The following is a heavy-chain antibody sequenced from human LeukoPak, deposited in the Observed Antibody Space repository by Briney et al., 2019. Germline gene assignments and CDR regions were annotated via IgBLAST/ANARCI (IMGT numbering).Heavy chain of an antibody. CDR2: IYPGDSDT. Sequence: GESLQISCKGSGYSFTSYWIGWVRQMPGKGLEWMGIIYPGDSDTRYSPSFQGQVTISADKSISTAYLQWSSLKASDTAMYYCARQGPIAAAGTACFDYWGQGTLVTVSS. V-gene: IGHV5-51*01. CDR1: GYSFTSYW. J-gene: IGHJ4*02. D-gene: IGHD6-13*01. CDR3: ARQGPIAAAGTACFDY.